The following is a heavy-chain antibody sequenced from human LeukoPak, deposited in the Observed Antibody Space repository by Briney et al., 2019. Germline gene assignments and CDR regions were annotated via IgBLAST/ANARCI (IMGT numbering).Heavy chain of an antibody. CDR1: GYTFTSYG. CDR3: ARASIAVAGNLFDY. D-gene: IGHD6-19*01. Sequence: WASVKVSCKASGYTFTSYGISWVRQAPGQGLEWMGWISAYNGNTNYAQKLQGRVTITTDTSTSTAYMELRSLRSDDTAVYYCARASIAVAGNLFDYWGQGTLVTVTS. CDR2: ISAYNGNT. V-gene: IGHV1-18*01. J-gene: IGHJ4*02.